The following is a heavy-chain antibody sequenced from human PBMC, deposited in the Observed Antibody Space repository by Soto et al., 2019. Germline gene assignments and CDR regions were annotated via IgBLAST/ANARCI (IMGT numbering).Heavy chain of an antibody. CDR2: IRTISSAI. CDR1: GFTFSDYP. V-gene: IGHV3-48*02. Sequence: QLVESGGGLVQPGRSLRLSCAASGFTFSDYPMNWVRQAPGKGLEWVSSIRTISSAIYFADSVRGRFTISRDNARNSLYLQMTSLRDEDTAVYYCARETPSFDSWGQGTLVTVSS. CDR3: ARETPSFDS. D-gene: IGHD2-15*01. J-gene: IGHJ4*02.